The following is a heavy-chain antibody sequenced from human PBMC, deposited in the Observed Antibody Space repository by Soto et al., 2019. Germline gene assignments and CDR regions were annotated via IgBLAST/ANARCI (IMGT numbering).Heavy chain of an antibody. CDR1: GFTFDDYA. CDR3: AKDISMVRGVITLYYFDY. Sequence: EVQLVESGGGLVQPGRSLRLSCAASGFTFDDYAMHWVRQAPGKGLEWVSGISWNSGSIGYADSVKGRFTISRDNAKNSLYLQMNSLRAEDTALYYCAKDISMVRGVITLYYFDYWGQGTLVTVSS. D-gene: IGHD3-10*01. V-gene: IGHV3-9*01. CDR2: ISWNSGSI. J-gene: IGHJ4*02.